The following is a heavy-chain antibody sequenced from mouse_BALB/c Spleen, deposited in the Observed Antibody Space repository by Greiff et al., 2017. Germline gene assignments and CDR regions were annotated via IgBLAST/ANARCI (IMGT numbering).Heavy chain of an antibody. Sequence: EVHLVESGGGLVQPGGSRKLSCAASGFTFSSFGMHWVRQAPEKGLEWVAYISSGSSTIYYADTVKGRFTISRDNPKNTLFLQMTSLRSEDTAMYYCAREGTGAWFAYWGQGTLVTVSA. J-gene: IGHJ3*01. D-gene: IGHD1-1*02. CDR3: AREGTGAWFAY. CDR2: ISSGSSTI. CDR1: GFTFSSFG. V-gene: IGHV5-17*02.